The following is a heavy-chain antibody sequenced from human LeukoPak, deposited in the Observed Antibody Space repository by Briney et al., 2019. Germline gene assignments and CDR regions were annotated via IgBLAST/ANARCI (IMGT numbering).Heavy chain of an antibody. V-gene: IGHV4-59*01. CDR3: ARLTGYDWESSFDY. Sequence: SETLSLTCTVSGGSISSYYWSWIRQPPGKGLEWIGYIYYSGSTNYNASLKSRVTISVDTSKNQFSLTLSSVTAADTAVYFCARLTGYDWESSFDYWGQGTLVTVSS. J-gene: IGHJ4*02. D-gene: IGHD5-12*01. CDR1: GGSISSYY. CDR2: IYYSGST.